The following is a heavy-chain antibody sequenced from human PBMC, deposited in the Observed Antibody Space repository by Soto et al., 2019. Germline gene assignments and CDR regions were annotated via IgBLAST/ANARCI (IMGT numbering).Heavy chain of an antibody. CDR1: GGSISSYY. D-gene: IGHD1-26*01. Sequence: SGTPSLTCTFSGGSISSYYWGWVPQPPGKGLEWIGYIYYSGSTNYNPSRKSRVTISVDTSKNQFSLKLSSVTAADTAVYYCARYRGGSFYFDYWGQGTLVTVSS. J-gene: IGHJ4*02. CDR3: ARYRGGSFYFDY. CDR2: IYYSGST. V-gene: IGHV4-59*01.